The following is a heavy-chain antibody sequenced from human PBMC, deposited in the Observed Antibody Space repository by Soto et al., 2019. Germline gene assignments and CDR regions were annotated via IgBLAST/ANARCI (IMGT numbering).Heavy chain of an antibody. Sequence: EVQLVESGGGLVQPGGSLRLSCAASGFTFRTSWMYWVRQPPGKGLVWVSRINEDGSTTTYADSVKGRFTISRDNAKNTLFMQMDSLRAEDMGVYYCARGNYGPDYWGQGTLVTVSS. V-gene: IGHV3-74*03. CDR1: GFTFRTSW. CDR2: INEDGSTT. CDR3: ARGNYGPDY. J-gene: IGHJ4*02. D-gene: IGHD3-10*01.